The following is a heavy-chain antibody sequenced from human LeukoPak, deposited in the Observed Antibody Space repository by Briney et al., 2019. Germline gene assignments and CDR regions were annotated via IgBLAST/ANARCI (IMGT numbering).Heavy chain of an antibody. CDR3: ARGVYYGVMTGEFDY. D-gene: IGHD2-8*01. J-gene: IGHJ4*02. Sequence: SETLSLTCTVSGGSISSSSYYWGWIRQPPGKGLEWIGRIYYSGSTYYNPSLKSRVTISVDTSKNQFSLKLSSVTAADTAVYYCARGVYYGVMTGEFDYWGQGTLVTVSS. CDR1: GGSISSSSYY. CDR2: IYYSGST. V-gene: IGHV4-39*07.